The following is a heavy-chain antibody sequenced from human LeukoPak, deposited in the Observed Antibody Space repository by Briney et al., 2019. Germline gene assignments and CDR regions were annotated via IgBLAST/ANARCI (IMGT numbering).Heavy chain of an antibody. CDR3: ARRDYYDSSGYYPYYYYGMDV. CDR2: INPSGGST. J-gene: IGHJ6*02. D-gene: IGHD3-22*01. Sequence: ASVKVSCKASGYTFTSYYMHWVRQAPGQGLEWMGIINPSGGSTSYAQKFQGRVTMTRDTSTSTVYMELSSLRSEDTAVYYCARRDYYDSSGYYPYYYYGMDVWGQGTTVTVSS. CDR1: GYTFTSYY. V-gene: IGHV1-46*01.